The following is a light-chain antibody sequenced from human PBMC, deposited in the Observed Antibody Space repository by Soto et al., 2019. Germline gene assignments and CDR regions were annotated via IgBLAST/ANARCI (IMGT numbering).Light chain of an antibody. CDR1: HSIANS. J-gene: IGKJ4*01. V-gene: IGKV1-33*01. CDR2: DSS. CDR3: QQYEDLPLT. Sequence: DVQLTQSSSSLSASVGDRVIITCQASHSIANSLNWFQQKPGKAPELLISDSSHLEARVPSRFSGSRSGTAFTITISNLQPEDFATYYCQQYEDLPLTFGGGTRVEIK.